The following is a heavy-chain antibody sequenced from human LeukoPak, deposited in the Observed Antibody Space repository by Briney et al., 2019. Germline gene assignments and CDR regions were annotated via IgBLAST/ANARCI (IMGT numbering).Heavy chain of an antibody. CDR2: ISGSGGST. CDR3: AKDRAMIVVVITKGFDY. J-gene: IGHJ4*02. CDR1: GFTFSSYA. D-gene: IGHD3-22*01. V-gene: IGHV3-23*01. Sequence: GGSLRLSCAASGFTFSSYAMSWARQAPGKGLEWVSAISGSGGSTYYADSVKGRFTISRDNSKNTLYLQMNSLRAEDTAVYYCAKDRAMIVVVITKGFDYWGQGTLVTVSS.